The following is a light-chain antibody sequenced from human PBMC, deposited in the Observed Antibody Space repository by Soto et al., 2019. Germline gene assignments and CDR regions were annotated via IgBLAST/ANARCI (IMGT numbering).Light chain of an antibody. Sequence: EIVMTQSPATPSVSPGERATLSCRASQSVSSNLAWYQQKPGQAPRLLIYGASTRATGIPARFSGSGSGTEFTLTISSLQSEDFAVYYCQQYNNWPPWTFGQWTKVEIK. CDR3: QQYNNWPPWT. V-gene: IGKV3-15*01. CDR1: QSVSSN. J-gene: IGKJ1*01. CDR2: GAS.